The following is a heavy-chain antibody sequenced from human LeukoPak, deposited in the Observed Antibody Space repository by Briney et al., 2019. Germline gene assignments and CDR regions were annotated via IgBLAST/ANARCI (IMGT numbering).Heavy chain of an antibody. CDR3: ARERKSPYDTLTGYYKSDAFDI. CDR1: GYSLITYG. CDR2: ISAYNGNT. D-gene: IGHD3-9*01. Sequence: ASEKVSCKAAGYSLITYGISWVRQAPGQGLEWMGWISAYNGNTNYAQKLQGRVTVTTDTSTNTAYMELRSLRSDDTAVYYCARERKSPYDTLTGYYKSDAFDIWGQGTMVTVSS. J-gene: IGHJ3*02. V-gene: IGHV1-18*01.